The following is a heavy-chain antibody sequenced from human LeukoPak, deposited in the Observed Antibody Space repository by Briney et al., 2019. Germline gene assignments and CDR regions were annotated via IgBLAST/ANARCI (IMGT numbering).Heavy chain of an antibody. D-gene: IGHD3-22*01. CDR2: ISWNSGSI. J-gene: IGHJ4*02. V-gene: IGHV3-9*01. CDR1: GFTFDDYA. CDR3: ANQYYDSSGYLDY. Sequence: SLRLSCAASGFTFDDYAMHWVRQAPGKGLEWVSGISWNSGSIGYADSVKGRFTMSRDNAKNSLYLQMNSLRAEDTALYCCANQYYDSSGYLDYWGQGTLVTVSS.